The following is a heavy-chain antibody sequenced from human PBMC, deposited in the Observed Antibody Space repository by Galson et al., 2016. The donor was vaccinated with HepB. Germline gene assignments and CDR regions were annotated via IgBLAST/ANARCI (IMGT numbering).Heavy chain of an antibody. CDR3: ARLVTLVQGSRGAEFYYYYMDV. CDR2: IFHSGFI. V-gene: IGHV4-34*12. D-gene: IGHD3-10*01. Sequence: LSLTCAVYGGSFSDYYWTWIRQPPGKGLEWIGEIFHSGFINYNPSLQNRLTISMDTSKNQFSLTLTSVTAADTAMYYCARLVTLVQGSRGAEFYYYYMDVWGKGTPVTVSS. J-gene: IGHJ6*03. CDR1: GGSFSDYY.